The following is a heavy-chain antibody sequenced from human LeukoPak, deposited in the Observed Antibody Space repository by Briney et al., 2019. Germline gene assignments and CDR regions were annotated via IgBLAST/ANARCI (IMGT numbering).Heavy chain of an antibody. J-gene: IGHJ4*02. CDR1: GFTFSSYV. Sequence: GGSLRLSCAASGFTFSSYVMSWVRQAPGKGLEWVSGISGSAVDTYYADSVKGRFTISRDNSKNTLYLQMNSLRAEDTAVYYCAANSGSKEYWGQGTLVTVSS. CDR3: AANSGSKEY. D-gene: IGHD1-26*01. CDR2: ISGSAVDT. V-gene: IGHV3-23*01.